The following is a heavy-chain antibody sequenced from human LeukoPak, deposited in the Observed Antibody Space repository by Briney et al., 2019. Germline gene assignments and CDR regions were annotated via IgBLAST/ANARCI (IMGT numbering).Heavy chain of an antibody. V-gene: IGHV1-69*13. CDR3: AGALSIAARGSFDY. CDR1: GGTFSSYA. J-gene: IGHJ4*02. Sequence: GASVKVSCKASGGTFSSYAISWVRQAPGQGLEWMGGIIPIFGTANYAQKFQGRVTITADESTSTAYMELSSLRSEDTAVYYCAGALSIAARGSFDYWGQGTLVTVSS. D-gene: IGHD6-6*01. CDR2: IIPIFGTA.